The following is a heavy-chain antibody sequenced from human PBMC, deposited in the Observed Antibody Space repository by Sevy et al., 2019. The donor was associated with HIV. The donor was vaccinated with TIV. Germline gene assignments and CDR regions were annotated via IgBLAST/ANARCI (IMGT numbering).Heavy chain of an antibody. Sequence: GGSLRLSCTTSGFTFTSYAMNWVRQAPGKGLEWVSTIFRNFRGVDVTYDADSVKGRFTISRDSSRNTLYLQMNSLRPEDTAVYYCAKDGRRGNLNPGLHWGQGTLVTVSS. D-gene: IGHD1-26*01. CDR2: IFRNFRGVDVT. CDR3: AKDGRRGNLNPGLH. CDR1: GFTFTSYA. J-gene: IGHJ4*02. V-gene: IGHV3-23*01.